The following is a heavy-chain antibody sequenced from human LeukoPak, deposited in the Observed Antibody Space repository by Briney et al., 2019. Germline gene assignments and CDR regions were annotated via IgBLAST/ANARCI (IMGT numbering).Heavy chain of an antibody. CDR3: ASGAAAGTRWFDP. J-gene: IGHJ5*02. D-gene: IGHD6-13*01. Sequence: SETLSLTCAVYGGSFRGYYWSWIRQPPGKGLEWIGEINHSGSTNYNPSLKSRVTISVDTSKNQFSLKLTSVTAADTAVYYCASGAAAGTRWFDPWGQGTLVTVSS. CDR2: INHSGST. CDR1: GGSFRGYY. V-gene: IGHV4-34*01.